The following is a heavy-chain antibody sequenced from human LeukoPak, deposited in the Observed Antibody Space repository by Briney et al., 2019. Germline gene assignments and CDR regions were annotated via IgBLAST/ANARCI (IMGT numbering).Heavy chain of an antibody. CDR3: ARGYCSGGSCYSPFDY. Sequence: SQTLSLTCTVSGGSISSGDYYWSWIRQPPGKGLEWIGYIYYSGSTYYNPSLKSRVTISVDTSKNQFSLKLSSVTAADTAVYYCARGYCSGGSCYSPFDYWGQGTLVTVSS. V-gene: IGHV4-30-4*01. D-gene: IGHD2-15*01. J-gene: IGHJ4*02. CDR1: GGSISSGDYY. CDR2: IYYSGST.